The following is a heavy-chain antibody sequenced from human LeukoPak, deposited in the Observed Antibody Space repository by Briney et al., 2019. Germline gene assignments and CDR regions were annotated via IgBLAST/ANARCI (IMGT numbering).Heavy chain of an antibody. Sequence: ASVKVSCKASGGTFSSYTISWVRQAPGQGLEWMGRIIPILGIANYAQKFQGRVTFTADKSTSTAYMELSSLRSEDTAVYYCARAYRYCSSTSCYRDAFDIWGQGTMVTVSS. CDR3: ARAYRYCSSTSCYRDAFDI. CDR2: IIPILGIA. CDR1: GGTFSSYT. D-gene: IGHD2-2*01. J-gene: IGHJ3*02. V-gene: IGHV1-69*02.